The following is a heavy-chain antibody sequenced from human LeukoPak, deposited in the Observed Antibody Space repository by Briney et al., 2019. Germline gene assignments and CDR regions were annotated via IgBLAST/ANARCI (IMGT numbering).Heavy chain of an antibody. CDR1: GGSISSGGYY. D-gene: IGHD3-3*01. CDR2: IYYSGST. J-gene: IGHJ5*02. Sequence: SQTLSLTCTVSGGSISSGGYYWSWIRQHPGKGLEWIGYIYYSGSTYYNPSLKSRVTISVDTSKNQFSLKLSSVTAADTAVYYCARSGTYYDFWSGYYKGGSWFDPWGQGTLVTVSS. CDR3: ARSGTYYDFWSGYYKGGSWFDP. V-gene: IGHV4-31*03.